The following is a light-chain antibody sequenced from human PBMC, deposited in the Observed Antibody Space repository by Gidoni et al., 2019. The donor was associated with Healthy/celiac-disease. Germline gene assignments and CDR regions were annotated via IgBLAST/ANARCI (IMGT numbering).Light chain of an antibody. CDR2: GAS. CDR1: QSVSSN. V-gene: IGKV3-15*01. Sequence: EIVMTQSPATLSVSPGERATLSCRASQSVSSNLAWYQQKPGQAPRLLIYGASTRATGIPARFSGSGSGTEFTLTIRSLQSEDFAVYYCQQYNNWPTTFGGXTKVEIK. J-gene: IGKJ4*01. CDR3: QQYNNWPTT.